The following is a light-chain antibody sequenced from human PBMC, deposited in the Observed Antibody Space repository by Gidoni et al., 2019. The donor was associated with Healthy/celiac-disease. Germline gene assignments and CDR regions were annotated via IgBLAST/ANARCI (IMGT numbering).Light chain of an antibody. V-gene: IGLV2-23*01. J-gene: IGLJ2*01. CDR1: SSDVGSYNL. CDR2: EGS. CDR3: CSYAGSSTVV. Sequence: QSALTQPASVSGSPGQSIPISCTGTSSDVGSYNLVSWYQQHPGTAPKLMIYEGSKRPSGVSNRFSGSKSGNTASLTISGLQAEDEADYYCCSYAGSSTVVFGGGTKLTVL.